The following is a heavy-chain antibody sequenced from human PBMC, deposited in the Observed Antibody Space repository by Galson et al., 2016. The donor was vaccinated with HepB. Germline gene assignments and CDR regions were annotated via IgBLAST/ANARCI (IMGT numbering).Heavy chain of an antibody. CDR2: IRYSSSSTI. CDR3: AREITGRFYGMDV. V-gene: IGHV3-48*02. Sequence: SRRLSCAASGFTFSSYSMNWVRQAPGKGLEWLSYIRYSSSSTIYYADSVNGRFTISRDDAKNSLYLQMNSLRDGDTAVYYCAREITGRFYGMDVWGQGTTVTVSS. CDR1: GFTFSSYS. J-gene: IGHJ6*02. D-gene: IGHD1-20*01.